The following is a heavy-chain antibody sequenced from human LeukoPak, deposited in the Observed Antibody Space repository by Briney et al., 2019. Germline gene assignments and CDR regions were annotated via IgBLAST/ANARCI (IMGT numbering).Heavy chain of an antibody. Sequence: PSETLSLTCTVSGGSISSYYWSWIRQPPGKGLEWIGYIYYSGSTNYNPSLKSRVTISVDTSKNQFSLKLSSVTAADTAVYYCVRIAVAGTVFLDYWGQGTLVTVSS. D-gene: IGHD6-19*01. CDR3: VRIAVAGTVFLDY. CDR1: GGSISSYY. J-gene: IGHJ4*02. CDR2: IYYSGST. V-gene: IGHV4-59*08.